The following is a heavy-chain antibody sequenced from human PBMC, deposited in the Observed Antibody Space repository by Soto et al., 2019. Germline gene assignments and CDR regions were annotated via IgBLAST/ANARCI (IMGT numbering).Heavy chain of an antibody. V-gene: IGHV3-30*18. D-gene: IGHD1-20*01. CDR3: AKHMEVSYNWDICASNI. J-gene: IGHJ3*02. CDR2: ISYDGKNK. Sequence: GGSLRRSFAASGFTFRSYGMHWVRQAPGKGLELVALISYDGKNKYYADSVKGRFTISRDNSNNPLYLQMNSLRTEDTAVYSCAKHMEVSYNWDICASNIWGQGTLVNVS. CDR1: GFTFRSYG.